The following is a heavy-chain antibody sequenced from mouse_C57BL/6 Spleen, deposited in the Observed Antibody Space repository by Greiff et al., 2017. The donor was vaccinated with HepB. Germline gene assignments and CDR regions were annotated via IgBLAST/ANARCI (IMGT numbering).Heavy chain of an antibody. CDR1: GYSFTDYN. D-gene: IGHD1-1*01. CDR2: INPNYGTT. J-gene: IGHJ3*01. Sequence: EVQLQQSGPELVKPGASVKISCKASGYSFTDYNMNWVKQSTGKSLEWIGVINPNYGTTSYNQKFKGKATLTVDQSSSTAYMQLNSLTSEDSAVYYCASRSYYGSSPFAYWGQGTLVTVSA. V-gene: IGHV1-39*01. CDR3: ASRSYYGSSPFAY.